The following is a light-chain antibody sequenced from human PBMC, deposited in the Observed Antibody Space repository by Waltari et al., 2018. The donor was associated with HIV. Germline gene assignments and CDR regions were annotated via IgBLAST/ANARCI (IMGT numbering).Light chain of an antibody. Sequence: EIVLPQSPVTLSLSPGDRATLSCRASQSINSYLAWYQQKPGQPPRLLIYDASNRATGIPARFTGSGSGTNFTLTISSLEPEDFAVYYCQQRSTWPPGFGQGTKVEIK. V-gene: IGKV3-11*01. CDR2: DAS. CDR1: QSINSY. J-gene: IGKJ1*01. CDR3: QQRSTWPPG.